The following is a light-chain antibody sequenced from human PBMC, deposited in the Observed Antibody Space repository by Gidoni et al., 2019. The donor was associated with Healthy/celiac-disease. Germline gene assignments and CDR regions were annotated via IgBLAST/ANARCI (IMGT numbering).Light chain of an antibody. J-gene: IGLJ3*02. CDR2: LVS. V-gene: IGLV2-23*02. Sequence: QSALTQTASVSGSPGQSITISCTGTSSDVGRYHLVSWYQPHPGKAPKLMIYLVSNRPSGVSTRFSASKSGNTASLTISGLQAEDEADYYCCSYAGNRIWVFGGGTKLTVL. CDR3: CSYAGNRIWV. CDR1: SSDVGRYHL.